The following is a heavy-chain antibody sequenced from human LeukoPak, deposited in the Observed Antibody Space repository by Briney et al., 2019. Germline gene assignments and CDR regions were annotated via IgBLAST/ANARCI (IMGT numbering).Heavy chain of an antibody. CDR1: GGSISSYY. J-gene: IGHJ4*02. D-gene: IGHD1-26*01. Sequence: SETLSLTCTVSGGSISSYYWSWIRQPPGKGLEWIGYIYYSGSTNYNPSLKSRVTISVDTSKNQVSLKLSSVTAADTAVYYCARGSAMEVGAIHYWGQGTLVTVSS. CDR2: IYYSGST. CDR3: ARGSAMEVGAIHY. V-gene: IGHV4-59*01.